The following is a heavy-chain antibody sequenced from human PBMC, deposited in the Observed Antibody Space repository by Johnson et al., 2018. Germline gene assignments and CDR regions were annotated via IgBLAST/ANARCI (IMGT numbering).Heavy chain of an antibody. V-gene: IGHV4-59*11. CDR3: GGPLGSGSWYVDAVDI. J-gene: IGHJ3*02. Sequence: QVQLQESGPGLVKPSETLSLACTVSGVPTRSHYWTWIRQPPGGGLEWIGSIYYTGSYLYNPSLKSRVTMSLDSSKNQFSLKLNSVTAAVTAVYFCGGPLGSGSWYVDAVDIWGQGTMVTVSS. CDR2: IYYTGSY. D-gene: IGHD3-22*01. CDR1: GVPTRSHY.